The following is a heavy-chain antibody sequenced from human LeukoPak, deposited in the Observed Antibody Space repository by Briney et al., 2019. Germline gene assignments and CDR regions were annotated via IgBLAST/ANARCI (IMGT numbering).Heavy chain of an antibody. CDR2: ISSSSSTI. CDR3: ASPWWLDSSGYYPVA. J-gene: IGHJ5*02. Sequence: QSGGSLRLSCAASGFTFSSYSMNWVRQAPGKGLEWVSYISSSSSTIYYADSVKGRFTISRDNTKDSLYLQMNSLRAEDTAVYYCASPWWLDSSGYYPVAWGQGTLVTVSS. V-gene: IGHV3-48*04. CDR1: GFTFSSYS. D-gene: IGHD3-22*01.